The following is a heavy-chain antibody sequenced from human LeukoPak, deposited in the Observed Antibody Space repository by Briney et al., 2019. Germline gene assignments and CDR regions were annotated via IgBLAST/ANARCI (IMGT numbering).Heavy chain of an antibody. J-gene: IGHJ5*02. CDR1: GFTFSSYS. Sequence: PGGSLRLSCAASGFTFSSYSMNWVRQAPGKGLEWVSSISSSSSYIYYADSVKGRFTISRDNAKNSLYLQMNSLRAEDTAVYYCARDGRITNNWFDPWGQGTLVTVSS. CDR2: ISSSSSYI. CDR3: ARDGRITNNWFDP. V-gene: IGHV3-21*01. D-gene: IGHD3-10*01.